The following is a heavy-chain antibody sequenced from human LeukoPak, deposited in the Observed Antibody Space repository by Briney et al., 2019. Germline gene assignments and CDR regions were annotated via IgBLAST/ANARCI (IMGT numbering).Heavy chain of an antibody. Sequence: GGSLRLSCAASGFNLSTYSMNWVRQAPGKGLEWVSSISSSSTFMYFADSVKGRFTISRDNAKNSVYLHMNTVRAEDTAVYYCALRPMTMIVLTIDYWGQGTLVTVSS. V-gene: IGHV3-21*01. CDR2: ISSSSTFM. CDR3: ALRPMTMIVLTIDY. CDR1: GFNLSTYS. J-gene: IGHJ4*02. D-gene: IGHD3-22*01.